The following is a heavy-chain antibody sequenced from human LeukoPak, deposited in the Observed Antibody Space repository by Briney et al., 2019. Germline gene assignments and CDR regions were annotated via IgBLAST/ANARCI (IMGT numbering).Heavy chain of an antibody. CDR1: GYSFTKYW. CDR2: IFPGDSDT. V-gene: IGHV5-51*01. Sequence: GESLKISCKASGYSFTKYWIGWVRQMSGKGLEWMGIIFPGDSDTRYSPSSQGQVTISADTSISTAYLQWSSLQASDTAIHYCVRLFRNWSDGGVDQWGQGTLVTVSS. J-gene: IGHJ4*02. CDR3: VRLFRNWSDGGVDQ. D-gene: IGHD1-1*01.